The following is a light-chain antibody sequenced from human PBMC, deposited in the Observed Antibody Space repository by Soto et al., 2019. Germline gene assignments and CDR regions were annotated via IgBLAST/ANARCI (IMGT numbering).Light chain of an antibody. Sequence: EIVLTQTPGTLSLSPGERATLSCRASQSVSSIYLAWYQQKPGQAPRILIYGASSRATGIPDRFSGSGSGTDFTLTISRLEPEDFAVYYCQQYGSSFTFGPGTKVDIK. CDR2: GAS. CDR3: QQYGSSFT. J-gene: IGKJ3*01. CDR1: QSVSSIY. V-gene: IGKV3-20*01.